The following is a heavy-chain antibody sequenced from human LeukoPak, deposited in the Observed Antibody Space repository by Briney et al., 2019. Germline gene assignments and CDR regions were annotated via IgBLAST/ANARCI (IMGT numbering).Heavy chain of an antibody. J-gene: IGHJ4*02. V-gene: IGHV3-33*06. CDR2: IWYDGSKK. CDR1: GFTFSNYG. D-gene: IGHD3-22*01. CDR3: AKRGVVIRVILVGFHKEAYYFDS. Sequence: PGRSLRLSCAASGFTFSNYGFHWVRQAPGKGLEWLSVIWYDGSKKYYAESVKGRFTISRDNPKTTLFLQMNSLRAEDTAVYFCAKRGVVIRVILVGFHKEAYYFDSWGQGALVTVSS.